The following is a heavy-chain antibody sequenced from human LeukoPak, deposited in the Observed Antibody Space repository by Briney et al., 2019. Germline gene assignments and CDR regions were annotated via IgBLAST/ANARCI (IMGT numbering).Heavy chain of an antibody. D-gene: IGHD4-17*01. CDR2: IYNSGST. Sequence: SETLSLTCTVSGDSIGSYYWSWIRQPAGKGLEWIGRIYNSGSTNYNPSLKSRVTISVDTSKNQFSLKLRSVTAADTAVYYCARDGDYGDLNWFDPWGQGTLVTVSS. J-gene: IGHJ5*02. CDR1: GDSIGSYY. CDR3: ARDGDYGDLNWFDP. V-gene: IGHV4-4*07.